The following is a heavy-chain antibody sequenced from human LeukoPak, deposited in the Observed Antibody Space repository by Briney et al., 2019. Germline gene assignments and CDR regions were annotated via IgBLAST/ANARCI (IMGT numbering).Heavy chain of an antibody. Sequence: QSGGSLRLSCAASGLTFSSYVMHWVRQAPGKGLEWVAVISYDGSNKYYADSMKGRFTISRDNSKNTLYLQMNSLRAEDTAVYYCAKDPMRIAADLPGYYYMDVWGKGTTVTVSS. V-gene: IGHV3-30*18. J-gene: IGHJ6*03. CDR3: AKDPMRIAADLPGYYYMDV. CDR1: GLTFSSYV. CDR2: ISYDGSNK. D-gene: IGHD6-13*01.